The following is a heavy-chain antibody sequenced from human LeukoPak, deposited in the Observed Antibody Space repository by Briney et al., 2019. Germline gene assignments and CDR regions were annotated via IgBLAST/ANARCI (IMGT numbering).Heavy chain of an antibody. CDR3: ARHTSGTMFSY. CDR1: GGSISGSSPY. V-gene: IGHV4-39*01. Sequence: SETLSLTCTVSGGSISGSSPYWGWIRQPPGKGLEWVGTISYSGSTFYSPSLKGRITISVDTSRKQCSLNLSSVTATDTAVYYCARHTSGTMFSYWGQGALVTVSS. CDR2: ISYSGST. J-gene: IGHJ4*02. D-gene: IGHD1-1*01.